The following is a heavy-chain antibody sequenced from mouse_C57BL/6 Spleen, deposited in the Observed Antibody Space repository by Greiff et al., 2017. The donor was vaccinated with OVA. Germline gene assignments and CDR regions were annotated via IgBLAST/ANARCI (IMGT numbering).Heavy chain of an antibody. V-gene: IGHV5-16*01. D-gene: IGHD2-5*01. CDR1: GFTFSDYY. Sequence: EVHLVESEGGLVQPGSSMKLSCTASGFTFSDYYMAWVRQVPEKGLEWVANINYDGSSTYYLDSLKSRFIISRDNAKNILYLQMSSLKSEDTATYYCARDRSRYSNYWYLDVGGTGTTVTVSS. CDR2: INYDGSST. J-gene: IGHJ1*03. CDR3: ARDRSRYSNYWYLDV.